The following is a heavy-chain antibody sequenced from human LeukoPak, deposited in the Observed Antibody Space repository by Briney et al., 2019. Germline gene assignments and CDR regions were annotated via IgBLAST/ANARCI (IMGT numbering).Heavy chain of an antibody. CDR2: INPNSGGT. V-gene: IGHV1-2*02. Sequence: ASVKVSCKASGYTFTRYYMHWVRQAPGQGLEWMGWINPNSGGTNYAQKFQGRVTMTRDTSISTAYVELSRLRSDDTAVYYCAREYSSSGGYDYWGQGTLVTVSS. J-gene: IGHJ4*02. CDR1: GYTFTRYY. CDR3: AREYSSSGGYDY. D-gene: IGHD6-13*01.